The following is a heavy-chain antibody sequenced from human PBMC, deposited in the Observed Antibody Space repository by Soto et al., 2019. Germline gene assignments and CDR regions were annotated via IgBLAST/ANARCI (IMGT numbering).Heavy chain of an antibody. CDR1: GFPFSSFN. CDR2: ISSSINFI. D-gene: IGHD3-22*01. Sequence: GGSLRLSCAASGFPFSSFNMNWVRQAPGKGLEWVSSISSSINFIYYADSMRGRFTISRDNAKNSLYLQMNSLRADDTAVYYCARARPLDYNFDSSGVPIDYWGQGIRVIVSS. J-gene: IGHJ4*02. V-gene: IGHV3-21*01. CDR3: ARARPLDYNFDSSGVPIDY.